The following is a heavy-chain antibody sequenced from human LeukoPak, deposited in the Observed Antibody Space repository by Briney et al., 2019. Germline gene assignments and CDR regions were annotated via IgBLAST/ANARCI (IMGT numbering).Heavy chain of an antibody. J-gene: IGHJ4*02. Sequence: ASVKVSCKAFGYTFTGYYMHWVRQAPGQGLEWMGWINPNSGGTNYAQKFQGRVTMTRDTSISTAYMELSRLRSDDTAVYYCARADFGFGELFPFDYWGQGTLVTVSS. CDR1: GYTFTGYY. D-gene: IGHD3-10*01. CDR2: INPNSGGT. V-gene: IGHV1-2*02. CDR3: ARADFGFGELFPFDY.